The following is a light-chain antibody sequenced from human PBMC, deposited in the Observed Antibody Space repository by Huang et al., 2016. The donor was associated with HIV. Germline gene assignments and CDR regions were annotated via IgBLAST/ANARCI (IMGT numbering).Light chain of an antibody. CDR2: AAS. Sequence: DIQMTQSPASLSASTGLRVPLTCRARPDIGNFVAWFQQKPGHVPRLFIYAASVLQSRVPSRLSGRGAGTDFTLTITNFQAEDVATYYCQRYDSAPRAFGQGTKVDLK. CDR1: PDIGNF. V-gene: IGKV1-27*01. J-gene: IGKJ1*01. CDR3: QRYDSAPRA.